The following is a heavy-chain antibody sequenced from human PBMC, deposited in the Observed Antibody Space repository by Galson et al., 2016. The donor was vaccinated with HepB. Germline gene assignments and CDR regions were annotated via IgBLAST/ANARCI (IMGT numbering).Heavy chain of an antibody. J-gene: IGHJ6*02. V-gene: IGHV4-31*03. CDR3: VRDRKWNDHYLGMDV. CDR1: GGSISSAGYY. CDR2: IYYRGTA. D-gene: IGHD1-1*01. Sequence: TLSLTCTVSGGSISSAGYYWSWIRQHPGKGLEWIGNIYYRGTADNNPSPKSRITMSLDTSNSQFSLKLTAVTAADTAVYYCVRDRKWNDHYLGMDVWGQGTTVTVSS.